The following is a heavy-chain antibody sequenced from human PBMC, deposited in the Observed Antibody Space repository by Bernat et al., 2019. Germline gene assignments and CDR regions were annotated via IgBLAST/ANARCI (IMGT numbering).Heavy chain of an antibody. V-gene: IGHV3-20*04. D-gene: IGHD3-10*01. J-gene: IGHJ4*02. CDR2: INWNGGST. Sequence: EVQLVESGGDLVQPGGSLRLSCAASGFTFSSYWMHWVRQAPDKGLVWVSGINWNGGSTGYADSVKGRFTISRDNAKNSLYLQMNSLRAEDTALYYCARGAEYYGSGGHYYFDYWGQGTLVTVSS. CDR3: ARGAEYYGSGGHYYFDY. CDR1: GFTFSSYW.